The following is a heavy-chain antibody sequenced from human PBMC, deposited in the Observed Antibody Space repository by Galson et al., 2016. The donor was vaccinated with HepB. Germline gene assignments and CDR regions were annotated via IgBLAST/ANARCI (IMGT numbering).Heavy chain of an antibody. D-gene: IGHD2-21*01. Sequence: SLRLSCAASGFTFSNYWMSWVRQAPGKGLEWVANIKQGGNEKYYVDSVKGRFTISRDDATTSLFLQMSSLRAEDTAVYYCATVLSNDAVMNKWGQGTLVTVSS. J-gene: IGHJ4*02. CDR3: ATVLSNDAVMNK. CDR1: GFTFSNYW. V-gene: IGHV3-7*02. CDR2: IKQGGNEK.